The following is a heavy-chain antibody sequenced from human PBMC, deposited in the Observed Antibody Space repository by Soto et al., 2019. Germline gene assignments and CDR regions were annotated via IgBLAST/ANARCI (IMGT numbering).Heavy chain of an antibody. CDR2: IYYSGST. Sequence: PSETLSLTWTVSGGSISSYYWSWIRQPPGKGLEWIGYIYYSGSTNYNPSLKSRVTISVDTSKNQFSLKLSSVTAADTAVYYCARHQRDAGPLWFGEFYFDYWGQGTLVTVSS. CDR1: GGSISSYY. V-gene: IGHV4-59*08. CDR3: ARHQRDAGPLWFGEFYFDY. D-gene: IGHD3-10*01. J-gene: IGHJ4*02.